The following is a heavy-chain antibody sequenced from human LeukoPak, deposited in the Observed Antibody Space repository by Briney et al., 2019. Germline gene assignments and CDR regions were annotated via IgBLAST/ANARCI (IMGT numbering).Heavy chain of an antibody. Sequence: ASVKVYCKASGYTFTAYYMHWVRQAPGQGLEWMGWINPNSGGTNYAQKFQGRVTMTRDTSISTAYMELSRLRSDDTAVYYCATTVTTYYYYYYMDVWGKGTTVTVSS. CDR3: ATTVTTYYYYYYMDV. J-gene: IGHJ6*03. CDR1: GYTFTAYY. V-gene: IGHV1-2*02. CDR2: INPNSGGT. D-gene: IGHD4-17*01.